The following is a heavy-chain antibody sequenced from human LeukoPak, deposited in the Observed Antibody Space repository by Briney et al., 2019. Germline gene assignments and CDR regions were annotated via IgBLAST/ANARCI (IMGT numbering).Heavy chain of an antibody. V-gene: IGHV3-7*03. D-gene: IGHD4-17*01. CDR2: IKGDGSEK. J-gene: IGHJ1*01. CDR1: EFTFSNYW. Sequence: GGSLRLSCVASEFTFSNYWMSWVRQAPGKGLEWVANIKGDGSEKKYVDSVEGRFTISRDNAKNSLYLQMNSLRAEDTALYYCAKDAHTVPQGAGPDFQHWGQGTLVTVSS. CDR3: AKDAHTVPQGAGPDFQH.